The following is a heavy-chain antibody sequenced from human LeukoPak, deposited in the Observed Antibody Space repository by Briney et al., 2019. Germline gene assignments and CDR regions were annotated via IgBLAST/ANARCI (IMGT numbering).Heavy chain of an antibody. J-gene: IGHJ3*02. Sequence: GRSLRLSCAASGFTFSSYGMHWVRPAPGKGLEWVAVIWYDGSNKYYADSVKGRFTISRDNSKNTLYLQMNSLRAEDTAVYYCARVPPDDPAVSSSWLLSDAFDIWGQGTMVTVSS. CDR2: IWYDGSNK. D-gene: IGHD6-13*01. CDR1: GFTFSSYG. V-gene: IGHV3-33*01. CDR3: ARVPPDDPAVSSSWLLSDAFDI.